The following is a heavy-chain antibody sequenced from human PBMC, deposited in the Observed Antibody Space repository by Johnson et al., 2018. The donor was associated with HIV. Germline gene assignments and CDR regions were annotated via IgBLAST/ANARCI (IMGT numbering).Heavy chain of an antibody. CDR3: ARESSDVGDFDI. CDR1: GFTFDDYG. J-gene: IGHJ3*02. CDR2: INWNGGST. Sequence: VQLVESGGNLVQPGGSLRLSCAASGFTFDDYGMSWVRQAPGKGLEWVSGINWNGGSTGYADSVKGRFTISRDNAKRSLYLQMNSLRVEETAVYYCARESSDVGDFDIWGHGTMVTVSS. D-gene: IGHD3-10*02. V-gene: IGHV3-20*04.